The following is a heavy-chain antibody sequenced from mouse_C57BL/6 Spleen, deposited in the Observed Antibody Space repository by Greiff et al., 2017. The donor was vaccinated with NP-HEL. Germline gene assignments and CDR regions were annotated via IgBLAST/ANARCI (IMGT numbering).Heavy chain of an antibody. J-gene: IGHJ1*03. V-gene: IGHV5-17*01. Sequence: EVQVVESGGGLVKPGGSLKLSCAASGFTFSDYGMHWVRQAPEKGLEWVAYISSGSSTIYYADTVKGRFTISRDNAKNTLFLQMTSLRSEDTAMYYCARYYGSNWYFDVWGTGTTVTVSS. D-gene: IGHD1-1*01. CDR1: GFTFSDYG. CDR3: ARYYGSNWYFDV. CDR2: ISSGSSTI.